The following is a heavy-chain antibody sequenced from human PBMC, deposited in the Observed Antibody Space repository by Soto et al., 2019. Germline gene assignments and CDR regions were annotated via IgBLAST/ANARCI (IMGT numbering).Heavy chain of an antibody. D-gene: IGHD3-22*01. V-gene: IGHV4-59*01. CDR1: GGSISSYY. CDR3: ARGTYYYDST. CDR2: IYYSGST. J-gene: IGHJ4*02. Sequence: SETLSLTCTVSGGSISSYYWSWIRQPPGKGLEWIGYIYYSGSTNYNPSLKSRVTISVDTSKNQFSLKLSSVTAADTAVYYCARGTYYYDSTWGQGTLVTVSS.